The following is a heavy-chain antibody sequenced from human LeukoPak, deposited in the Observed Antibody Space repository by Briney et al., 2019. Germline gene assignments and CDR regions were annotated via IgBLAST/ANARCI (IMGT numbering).Heavy chain of an antibody. Sequence: QPGGSVRLSCAASGFTFSDYGIHWVRQAPGKGLEWVAFIRYDGTNKHYADSVKGRFTISRDNSKNTLYLQMNSLRAEDTAVYYCAKLSSSWFDPWGQGTLVTVSS. V-gene: IGHV3-30*02. CDR1: GFTFSDYG. CDR2: IRYDGTNK. J-gene: IGHJ5*02. CDR3: AKLSSSWFDP. D-gene: IGHD6-13*01.